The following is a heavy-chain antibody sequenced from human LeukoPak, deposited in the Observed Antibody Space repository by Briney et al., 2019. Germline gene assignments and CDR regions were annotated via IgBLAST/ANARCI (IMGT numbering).Heavy chain of an antibody. D-gene: IGHD6-13*01. CDR2: IFYSGTT. Sequence: KASETLSLTCAVSGGSISSSSYYWGWIRQPPGKGLEWIGSIFYSGTTFYNPSLKSRVTIFVDTSKNQFSLKLNSVTAADTAVYYCARYRPAAGYRFFDYWGQGTLATVSS. V-gene: IGHV4-39*01. J-gene: IGHJ4*02. CDR3: ARYRPAAGYRFFDY. CDR1: GGSISSSSYY.